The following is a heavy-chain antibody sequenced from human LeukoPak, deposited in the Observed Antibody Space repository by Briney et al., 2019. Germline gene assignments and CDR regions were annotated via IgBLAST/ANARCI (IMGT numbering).Heavy chain of an antibody. CDR2: INIGNGNT. CDR3: ARDPVVVVAAFYYYYYGMDV. CDR1: GYTFINHA. D-gene: IGHD2-15*01. J-gene: IGHJ6*02. V-gene: IGHV1-3*04. Sequence: ASVKVSCKASGYTFINHAIHWVRQAPGQRLEWMGWINIGNGNTKYSQNFQGRITITRDTSATTAYMDLSSLRSEDTAMYYCARDPVVVVAAFYYYYYGMDVWGQGTTVTVSS.